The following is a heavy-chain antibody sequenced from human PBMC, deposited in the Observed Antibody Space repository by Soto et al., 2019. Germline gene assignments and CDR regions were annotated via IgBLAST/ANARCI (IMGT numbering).Heavy chain of an antibody. V-gene: IGHV4-4*02. D-gene: IGHD3-10*01. CDR2: IYHGGST. Sequence: PSETLSLTCAVSGGSISSSNLWTWVRQPPGKGLEWIGEIYHGGSTNYNPSLKSRVTISVDKSKNQFSLRLSSVTAADTAVYYCAGPPPSMAEGELDYWGKEILVTVSS. CDR3: AGPPPSMAEGELDY. J-gene: IGHJ4*02. CDR1: GGSISSSNL.